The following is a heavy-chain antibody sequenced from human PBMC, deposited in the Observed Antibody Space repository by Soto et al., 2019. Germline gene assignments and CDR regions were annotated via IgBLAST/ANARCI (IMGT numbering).Heavy chain of an antibody. D-gene: IGHD1-1*01. V-gene: IGHV3-33*01. CDR3: ARGRSGTQPFHHYMDR. J-gene: IGHJ6*03. CDR2: IWYDGSTE. CDR1: GFTFSNHA. Sequence: QVQLVESGGGVVQPGSSLRLSCAASGFTFSNHAMYWVRQAPGKGLECVAIIWYDGSTEYYADSVKGRFSISRDNSKNTLHLQMNSLRAGDTAVYYCARGRSGTQPFHHYMDRWGEGTAVTVSS.